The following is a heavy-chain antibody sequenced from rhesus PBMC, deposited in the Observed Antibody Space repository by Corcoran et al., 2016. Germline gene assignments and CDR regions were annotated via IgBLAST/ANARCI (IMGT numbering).Heavy chain of an antibody. V-gene: IGHV5S1*01. CDR2: RFPGDSDP. CDR1: GYSFTSSW. J-gene: IGHJ5-1*01. CDR3: AKKDSNYLNRFDV. D-gene: IGHD4-23*01. Sequence: EVQLVQSGAEVKRPGESLRISCKTSGYSFTSSWISWVSQMPGKGLEWRGSRFPGDSDPRYNPSFQGHVTISADKSISTTSLQWSSLKASDPATYYCAKKDSNYLNRFDVWGPGVLVTVSS.